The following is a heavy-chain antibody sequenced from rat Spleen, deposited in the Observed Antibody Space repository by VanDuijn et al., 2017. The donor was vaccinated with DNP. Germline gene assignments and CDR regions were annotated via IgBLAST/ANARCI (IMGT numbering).Heavy chain of an antibody. CDR3: ARWDYDGWFAY. CDR2: IWSGGTT. V-gene: IGHV2-16*01. D-gene: IGHD1-12*02. CDR1: GFSLTTYG. J-gene: IGHJ3*01. Sequence: QVQLKESGPGLVQPSQTLSLTCTVSGFSLTTYGVSWVRQPPGKGLNWIGAIWSGGTTDYNSALKSRLSISRDTSKSQVFLKMNSVQTEDTAMYFCARWDYDGWFAYWGQGTLVTVSS.